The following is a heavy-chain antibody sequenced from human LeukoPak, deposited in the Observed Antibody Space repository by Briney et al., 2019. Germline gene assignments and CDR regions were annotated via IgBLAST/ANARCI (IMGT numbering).Heavy chain of an antibody. V-gene: IGHV4-39*07. CDR1: GGSISSSSYY. CDR3: ARRRGAYYDFWSGSVFDY. J-gene: IGHJ4*02. Sequence: SQTLSLTCTVSGGSISSSSYYWGWIRQPPGKGLEWIGSIYYSGSTYYNPSLKSRVTISVDTSKNQFSLKLSSVTAADTAVYYCARRRGAYYDFWSGSVFDYWGQGTLVTVSS. CDR2: IYYSGST. D-gene: IGHD3-3*01.